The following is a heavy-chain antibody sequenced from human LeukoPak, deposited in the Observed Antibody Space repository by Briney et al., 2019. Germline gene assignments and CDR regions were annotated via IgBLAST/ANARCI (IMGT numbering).Heavy chain of an antibody. Sequence: SVKLSCKASGATFTSYAISWVRQAPGQGLEWMGGTIPIFGTANYAQKFQGRVTITADESTSTAYMELSSLRSENTAVYYCARVRSGYDLDFYYFDYLGQGTLVSVCS. CDR1: GATFTSYA. CDR3: ARVRSGYDLDFYYFDY. D-gene: IGHD5-12*01. J-gene: IGHJ4*02. V-gene: IGHV1-69*13. CDR2: TIPIFGTA.